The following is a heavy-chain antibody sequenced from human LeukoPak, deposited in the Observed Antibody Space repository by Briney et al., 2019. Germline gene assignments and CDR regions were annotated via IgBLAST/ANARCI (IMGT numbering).Heavy chain of an antibody. CDR3: ARVSGTFGELY. CDR1: GFTFSSYS. D-gene: IGHD3-10*01. CDR2: ISTSSSYI. V-gene: IGHV3-21*01. Sequence: PGGSLRLSCAASGFTFSSYSMNWVRQAPGKGLEWVSSISTSSSYIYYADSVKGRFTISRDNAKNSLYLQMNSLGAEDTAVYYCARVSGTFGELYWGQETLVTVSS. J-gene: IGHJ4*02.